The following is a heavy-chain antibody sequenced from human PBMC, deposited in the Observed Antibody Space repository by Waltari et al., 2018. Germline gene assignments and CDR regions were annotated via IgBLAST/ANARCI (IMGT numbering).Heavy chain of an antibody. CDR2: ISYEGSNK. CDR1: GFTFSSYG. D-gene: IGHD6-19*01. Sequence: QVQLVESGGGVVQPGRSLRLSCAASGFTFSSYGMHWVRQAPGKGLEWVAVISYEGSNKYYADSVKGRFTISRDNSKNTLYLQMNSLRAEDTAVYYCAQNEGSGWSPPASYWGQGTLVTVSS. CDR3: AQNEGSGWSPPASY. J-gene: IGHJ4*02. V-gene: IGHV3-30*18.